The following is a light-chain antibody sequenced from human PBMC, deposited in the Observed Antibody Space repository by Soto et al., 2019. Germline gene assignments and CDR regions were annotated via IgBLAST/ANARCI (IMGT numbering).Light chain of an antibody. CDR3: CSYAGSYIQYV. CDR1: SSDVGNYDY. V-gene: IGLV2-11*01. J-gene: IGLJ1*01. CDR2: DVI. Sequence: QSVLTQPRSVSGSPGQSVTLSCTGTSSDVGNYDYVSWYQQHPGMAPKLIIYDVIKRPSGAPDRFSGSKSGNTASPTISGLQAEDEADYYCCSYAGSYIQYVFGTGTKVTV.